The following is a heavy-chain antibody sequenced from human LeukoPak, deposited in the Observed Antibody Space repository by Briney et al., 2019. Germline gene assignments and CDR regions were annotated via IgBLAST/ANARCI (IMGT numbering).Heavy chain of an antibody. CDR3: ARGSSGSRSY. D-gene: IGHD3-22*01. J-gene: IGHJ4*02. CDR2: IYTSGST. CDR1: GGSFSSGSYY. Sequence: SQTLSLTCSVSGGSFSSGSYYWRWIRQPAGRGLEWIGRIYTSGSTNYNPSLKSRVTISVDTSKNQFSLKLSSVTAADTAVYYCARGSSGSRSYWGQGTLVTVSS. V-gene: IGHV4-61*02.